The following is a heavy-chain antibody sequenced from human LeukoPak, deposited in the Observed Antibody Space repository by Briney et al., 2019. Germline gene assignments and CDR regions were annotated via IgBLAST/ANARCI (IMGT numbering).Heavy chain of an antibody. V-gene: IGHV3-11*01. D-gene: IGHD6-6*01. CDR1: GFTFSDYY. J-gene: IGHJ4*02. Sequence: PGGSLRLSCAASGFTFSDYYMSWIRQAPGKGLEWVSLISSTNPRAISYGDSVKGRFTTSRDDAKDSLFLQMNNLRVEDTAMYYCAGHARGSYLVYWGQGILVTVSS. CDR2: ISSTNPRAI. CDR3: AGHARGSYLVY.